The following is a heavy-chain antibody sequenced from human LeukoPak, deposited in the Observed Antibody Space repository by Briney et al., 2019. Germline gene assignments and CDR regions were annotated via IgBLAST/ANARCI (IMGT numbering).Heavy chain of an antibody. CDR2: IYHSGST. Sequence: SETLSLTCAVPGGSISSGGYSWSWIRQPPGKGLEWIGYIYHSGSTYYNPSLKSRVTISVDRSKNQFSLKLSSVTAADTAVYYCARGITMVRGVIRHYYYYGMDVWGKGTTVTVSS. CDR3: ARGITMVRGVIRHYYYYGMDV. J-gene: IGHJ6*04. CDR1: GGSISSGGYS. D-gene: IGHD3-10*01. V-gene: IGHV4-30-2*01.